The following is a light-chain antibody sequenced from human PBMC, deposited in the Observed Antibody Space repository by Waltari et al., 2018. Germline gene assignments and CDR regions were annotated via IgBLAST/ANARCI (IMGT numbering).Light chain of an antibody. Sequence: QSAPTQPASVSGSPGQSITISCTGIDSDLGSYNYVSWYRQTPGKAPAVIIYDFTSRPPGVSSRFSGSKSGATASLTISELQAEDEGHYYCTSDTTTRLTFGGGTKLTV. CDR3: TSDTTTRLT. CDR2: DFT. J-gene: IGLJ2*01. V-gene: IGLV2-14*01. CDR1: DSDLGSYNY.